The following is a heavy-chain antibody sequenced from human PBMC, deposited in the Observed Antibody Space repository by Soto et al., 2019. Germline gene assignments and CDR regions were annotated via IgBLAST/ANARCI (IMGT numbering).Heavy chain of an antibody. D-gene: IGHD3-10*01. V-gene: IGHV3-30*18. CDR3: AKSGSGSYYRGPYYFDY. Sequence: GGSLRLSCAASGFTFSSYVMHGVREAPGKGLEWVAVISYDGSNKYYADSVKGRFTISRDNSKNTLYLQMNSLRAEDTAVYYCAKSGSGSYYRGPYYFDYWGQGTLVTVSS. J-gene: IGHJ4*02. CDR1: GFTFSSYV. CDR2: ISYDGSNK.